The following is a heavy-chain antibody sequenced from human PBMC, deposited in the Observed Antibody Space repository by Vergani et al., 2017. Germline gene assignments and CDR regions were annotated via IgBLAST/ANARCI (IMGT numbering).Heavy chain of an antibody. V-gene: IGHV3-30*02. CDR1: GFTLSNYD. CDR3: AKHFRGWGSDY. D-gene: IGHD3-16*01. CDR2: IQFDGSNQ. J-gene: IGHJ4*02. Sequence: QVQLVESGGGVVQRGGSLRLSCATSGFTLSNYDMQWIRQGPGKGLEFVAFIQFDGSNQYYADSVKGRFTPSRDFSKNTLYLQLNSLRTDDAATYYCAKHFRGWGSDYWGQGTQVIVSS.